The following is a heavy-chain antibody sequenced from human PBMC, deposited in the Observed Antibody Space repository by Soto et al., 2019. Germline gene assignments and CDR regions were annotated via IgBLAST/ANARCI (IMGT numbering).Heavy chain of an antibody. J-gene: IGHJ6*02. CDR1: GGTFSSYT. CDR2: IIPILGIA. D-gene: IGHD3-16*01. V-gene: IGHV1-69*04. Sequence: GASVKVSCKASGGTFSSYTISWVRQAPGQGLEWMGRIIPILGIANYAQKFQGRVTITADKSTSTAYMELSSLRSEDTAVYYCAKDGRGVRHDYVSNYYYGMDVWGQGTTVTVSS. CDR3: AKDGRGVRHDYVSNYYYGMDV.